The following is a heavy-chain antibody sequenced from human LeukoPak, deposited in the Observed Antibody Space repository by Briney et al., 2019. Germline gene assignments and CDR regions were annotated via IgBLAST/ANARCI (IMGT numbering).Heavy chain of an antibody. CDR2: ISANSGNT. CDR3: ARDIGVSRFDP. Sequence: ASVKVSCKASGNTFSNYGFSWVRQAPGQGLEWMGWISANSGNTDYAQKFQGRVTLTTDTSTSIAYMELRSLTSDDTAVYYCARDIGVSRFDPWGQGTLVIVSS. J-gene: IGHJ5*02. V-gene: IGHV1-18*01. CDR1: GNTFSNYG. D-gene: IGHD3-22*01.